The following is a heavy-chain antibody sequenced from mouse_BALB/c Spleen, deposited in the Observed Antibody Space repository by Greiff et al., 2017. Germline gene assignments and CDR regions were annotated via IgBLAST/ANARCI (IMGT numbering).Heavy chain of an antibody. CDR2: ISSGGSYT. J-gene: IGHJ4*01. CDR1: GFTFSSYA. V-gene: IGHV5-9-4*01. D-gene: IGHD2-4*01. CDR3: ARDEITARDAMDY. Sequence: EVKLVESGGGLVKPGGSLKLSCAASGFTFSSYAMSWVRQSPEKRLEWVAEISSGGSYTYYPDTVTGRFTISRDNAKNTLYLDMSSLRSEDTAMYYCARDEITARDAMDYWGQGTSVTVSS.